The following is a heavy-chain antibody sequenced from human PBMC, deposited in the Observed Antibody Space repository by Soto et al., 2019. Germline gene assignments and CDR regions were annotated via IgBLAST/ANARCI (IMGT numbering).Heavy chain of an antibody. J-gene: IGHJ4*02. D-gene: IGHD6-6*01. Sequence: QAQLVESGGGVVQPGRSLRLSCAASGFTFSNIAMHWVRQAPGKGLEWVASITRDGYNKYYADSVKGRFTISRDNSRDTLSLQMTALTIEDSSVYYCTKSSGGSSSVGMDYWGQGTRVTVSS. CDR3: TKSSGGSSSVGMDY. V-gene: IGHV3-30*04. CDR2: ITRDGYNK. CDR1: GFTFSNIA.